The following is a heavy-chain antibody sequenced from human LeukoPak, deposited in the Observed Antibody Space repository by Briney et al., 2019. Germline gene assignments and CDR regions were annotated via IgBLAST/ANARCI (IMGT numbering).Heavy chain of an antibody. CDR2: IYYSGST. Sequence: SETLSLTCTVSGGSISNYYWSWIRQPPGKGLEWIGYIYYSGSTYYNPSLKSRVTISVDTSKNQFSLKLSSVTAADTAVYYCARVPDSSGYYYYFDYWGQGTLVTVSS. J-gene: IGHJ4*02. CDR1: GGSISNYY. V-gene: IGHV4-59*12. CDR3: ARVPDSSGYYYYFDY. D-gene: IGHD3-22*01.